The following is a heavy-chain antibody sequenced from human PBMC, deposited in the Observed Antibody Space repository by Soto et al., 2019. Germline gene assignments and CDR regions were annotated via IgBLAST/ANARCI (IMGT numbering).Heavy chain of an antibody. CDR2: IYPSGTT. D-gene: IGHD3-16*01. V-gene: IGHV4-4*02. CDR3: ATQDAYGESSEVH. CDR1: GGSINSSNW. Sequence: NPXATLSLTFAVSGGSINSSNWWTCVRQTPGQGLEWIGEIYPSGTTNYNPSLKTRVTISLDKSTNQFSLRLTSVTAADTAMYYCATQDAYGESSEVHWGQGTPVTVSS. J-gene: IGHJ4*02.